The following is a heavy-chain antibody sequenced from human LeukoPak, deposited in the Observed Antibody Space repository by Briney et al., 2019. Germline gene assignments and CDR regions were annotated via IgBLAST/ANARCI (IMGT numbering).Heavy chain of an antibody. CDR2: INPNTGNP. CDR3: ARDYTVAIGTTTYFQH. V-gene: IGHV7-4-1*02. J-gene: IGHJ1*01. D-gene: IGHD1-7*01. CDR1: GYIFSIYA. Sequence: ASVKVSCKASGYIFSIYAMIWVRQAPGQGLELMGWINPNTGNPPYAQGFTGRFIFSLDTSVSTAYLQISSLKPEDTAVYYCARDYTVAIGTTTYFQHWGQGTLVTVSS.